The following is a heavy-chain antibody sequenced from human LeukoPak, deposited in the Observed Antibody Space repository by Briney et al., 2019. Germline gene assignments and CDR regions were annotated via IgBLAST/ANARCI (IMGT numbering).Heavy chain of an antibody. CDR2: ISYDGSNK. V-gene: IGHV3-30*18. D-gene: IGHD3-10*01. CDR1: GFTFSSYG. CDR3: AKDQRGYYGSGSYPVG. Sequence: PGRSLRLSCAASGFTFSSYGTHWVRQAPGKGLEWVAVISYDGSNKYYADSVKGRFTISRDNSKNTLYLQMNSLRAEDTAVYYCAKDQRGYYGSGSYPVGWGQGTLVTVSS. J-gene: IGHJ4*02.